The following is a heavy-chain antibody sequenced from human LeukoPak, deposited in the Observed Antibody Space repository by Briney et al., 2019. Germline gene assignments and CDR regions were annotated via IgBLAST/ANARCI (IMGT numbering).Heavy chain of an antibody. CDR3: ARSITMVRGVPYNWFDP. J-gene: IGHJ5*02. Sequence: GESLKISGKGSGYSFTSYWIGWVRQMPGKGLEWMGIIYPGDSDTRYSPSFQGQVTISADKSLSTAYLQWRSLKASDTAMYYCARSITMVRGVPYNWFDPWGQGTLVTVSS. V-gene: IGHV5-51*01. D-gene: IGHD3-10*01. CDR1: GYSFTSYW. CDR2: IYPGDSDT.